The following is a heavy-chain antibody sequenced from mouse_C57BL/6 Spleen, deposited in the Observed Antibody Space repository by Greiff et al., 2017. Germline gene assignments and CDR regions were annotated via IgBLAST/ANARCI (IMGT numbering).Heavy chain of an antibody. J-gene: IGHJ4*01. V-gene: IGHV1-59*01. Sequence: QVQLKQPGAELVRPGTSVKLSCKASGYTFTSYWMHWVKQRPGQGLEWIGVIDPSDSYTNYNQKFKGKATLTVDTSSSTAYMQLSSLTSEDSAVYYCATYSKDYYAMDYWGQGTSVTVSS. D-gene: IGHD2-5*01. CDR1: GYTFTSYW. CDR3: ATYSKDYYAMDY. CDR2: IDPSDSYT.